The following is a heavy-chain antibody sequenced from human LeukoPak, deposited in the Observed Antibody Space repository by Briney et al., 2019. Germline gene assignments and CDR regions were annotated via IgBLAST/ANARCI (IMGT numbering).Heavy chain of an antibody. CDR3: ARVFRASSWSYYYYYGMDV. Sequence: ASVKVSCKASGYTFTGYYMHWVRQAPGQGLEWMGRINPNSGGTNYAQKLQGRVTMTTDTSTSTAYMELRSLRSDDTAVYYCARVFRASSWSYYYYYGMDVWGQGTTVTVSS. D-gene: IGHD6-13*01. CDR2: INPNSGGT. V-gene: IGHV1-2*06. CDR1: GYTFTGYY. J-gene: IGHJ6*02.